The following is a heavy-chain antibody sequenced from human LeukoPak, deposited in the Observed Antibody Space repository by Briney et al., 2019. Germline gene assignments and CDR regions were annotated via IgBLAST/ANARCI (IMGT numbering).Heavy chain of an antibody. J-gene: IGHJ4*02. CDR1: GFTFSSYW. CDR2: IKYDGSEK. D-gene: IGHD5/OR15-5a*01. V-gene: IGHV3-7*01. Sequence: PGGSRRLSCAASGFTFSSYWMSWVRQAPGKGLEWVANIKYDGSEKYSVDSVKGRFTISRDNAKNSLYLQMNSLRAEDTAVYYCARDSVTLFDYWGQGTLVTVSS. CDR3: ARDSVTLFDY.